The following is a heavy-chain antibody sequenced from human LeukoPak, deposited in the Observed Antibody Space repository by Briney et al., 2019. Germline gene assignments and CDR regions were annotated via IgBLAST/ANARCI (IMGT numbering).Heavy chain of an antibody. V-gene: IGHV7-4-1*02. CDR2: INTKTGNP. J-gene: IGHJ6*03. D-gene: IGHD4-17*01. CDR3: ARDDGDYYYYYYMEV. Sequence: ASVKVSCKASGYTFTSFDIFWVRQAPGQGLEWMGWINTKTGNPTYAQGFTGRFVFSLDTSVSTTYLQISPLKAEDTAVYYCARDDGDYYYYYYMEVWGKGTTVTVSS. CDR1: GYTFTSFD.